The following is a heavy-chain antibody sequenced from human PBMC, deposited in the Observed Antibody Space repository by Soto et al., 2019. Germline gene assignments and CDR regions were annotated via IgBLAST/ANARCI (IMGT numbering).Heavy chain of an antibody. CDR3: ARMRKFVGATIWFDP. D-gene: IGHD1-26*01. CDR1: GGSFSGYY. J-gene: IGHJ5*02. V-gene: IGHV4-34*01. Sequence: SETLSLTCAVYGGSFSGYYWSWIRQPPGKGLEWIGEINHSGSTNYNPSLKSRVTISVDTSKIQFSLKLSSVTAADTAVYYCARMRKFVGATIWFDPWGQGTLVTVSS. CDR2: INHSGST.